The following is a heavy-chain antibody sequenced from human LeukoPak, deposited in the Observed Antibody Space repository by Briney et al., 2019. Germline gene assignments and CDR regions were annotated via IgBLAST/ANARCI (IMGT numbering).Heavy chain of an antibody. D-gene: IGHD3-3*01. J-gene: IGHJ4*02. CDR3: ARSGGYDFWSGYSDY. CDR2: IYPGDSDT. CDR1: GYSFTSYW. Sequence: ASVKVSCKASGYSFTSYWIGWVRQMPGKGLEWMGIIYPGDSDTRYSPSFQGQVTISADKSISTAYLQWSSLKGSDTAMYYCARSGGYDFWSGYSDYWGQGTLVTVSS. V-gene: IGHV5-51*01.